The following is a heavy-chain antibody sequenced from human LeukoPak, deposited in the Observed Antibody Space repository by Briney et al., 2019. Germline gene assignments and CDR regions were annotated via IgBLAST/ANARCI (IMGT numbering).Heavy chain of an antibody. V-gene: IGHV3-9*01. CDR1: GFTFDDYA. D-gene: IGHD3-3*01. CDR3: ARGLRFLDNAFDI. Sequence: GRSLRLSCAASGFTFDDYAMHWVRQAPGKGLEWVSGISWNSGSIGYADSVKGRFTISRDNAKNSLYLQMNSLRAEDTAVYYCARGLRFLDNAFDIWGQGTMVTVSS. J-gene: IGHJ3*02. CDR2: ISWNSGSI.